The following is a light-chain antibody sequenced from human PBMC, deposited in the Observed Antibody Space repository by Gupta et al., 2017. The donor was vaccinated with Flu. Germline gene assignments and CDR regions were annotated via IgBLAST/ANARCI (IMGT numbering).Light chain of an antibody. V-gene: IGLV6-57*01. CDR3: PYYHGSGRV. CDR2: ENN. Sequence: NFMLTQPHSVSESPGKTVTLSCTRSSGSIANNYVQWYQKRPGSSPTTVIDENNQRPSGVPDRVSGSIDSSYNSASLIISGLKAEDEADYYCPYYHGSGRVFGGGTKLTVL. CDR1: SGSIANNY. J-gene: IGLJ2*01.